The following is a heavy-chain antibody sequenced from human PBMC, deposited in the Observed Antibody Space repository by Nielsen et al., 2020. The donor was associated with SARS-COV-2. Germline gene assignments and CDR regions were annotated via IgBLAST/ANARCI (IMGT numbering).Heavy chain of an antibody. CDR1: GFTFSSYW. CDR3: ASVVVTAREVVDY. CDR2: ISSSGSTI. V-gene: IGHV3-48*04. J-gene: IGHJ4*02. D-gene: IGHD2-21*02. Sequence: GESLKISCAASGFTFSSYWMSWVRQAPGKGLEWVSYISSSGSTIYYADSVKGRFTISRDNAKNSLYLQMNSLRAEDTAVYYCASVVVTAREVVDYWGQGTLVTVSS.